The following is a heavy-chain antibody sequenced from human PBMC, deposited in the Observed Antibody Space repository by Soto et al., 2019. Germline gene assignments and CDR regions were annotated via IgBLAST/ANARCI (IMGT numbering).Heavy chain of an antibody. CDR1: GFTFDDYA. Sequence: EVQLVASGGGFVQPGRSLRLSCAASGFTFDDYAMHWVRQAPGKGLEWVSGIHGNRGTTGYAASVRGRFTISRDNAKNSLYLQMNSLRGEDTALYHCVKTTGRTGWDHFDSWGQGTLVTV. J-gene: IGHJ4*02. CDR2: IHGNRGTT. V-gene: IGHV3-9*01. D-gene: IGHD3-10*01. CDR3: VKTTGRTGWDHFDS.